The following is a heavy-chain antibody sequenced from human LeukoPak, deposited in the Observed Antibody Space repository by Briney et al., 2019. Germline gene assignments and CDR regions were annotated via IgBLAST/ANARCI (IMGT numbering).Heavy chain of an antibody. CDR2: IYYSGST. CDR3: ATGHQMNDP. CDR1: GGSISSYY. J-gene: IGHJ5*02. Sequence: SETLSLTCIVSGGSISSYYWSWIRQPPGKGLEWIGNIYYSGSTNYNPSLKSRVTISVDTSKKQCPLKLTSVPAANTAVYYCATGHQMNDPWGQGTLVTVSS. V-gene: IGHV4-59*01.